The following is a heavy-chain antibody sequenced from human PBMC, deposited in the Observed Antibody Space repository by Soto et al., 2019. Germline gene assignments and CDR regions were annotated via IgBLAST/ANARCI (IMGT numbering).Heavy chain of an antibody. CDR1: GFTFSSYS. J-gene: IGHJ5*02. CDR2: ISSSSSYI. V-gene: IGHV3-21*01. CDR3: ARATYYDFWSGYFPFDP. D-gene: IGHD3-3*01. Sequence: EVQLLESGGDLVQPGGSLRLSCAASGFTFSSYSMNWVRQAPGKGLEWVSSISSSSSYIYYADSVKGRFTISRDNAKNSLYLQMNSLRAEDTAVYYCARATYYDFWSGYFPFDPWGQGTLVTVSS.